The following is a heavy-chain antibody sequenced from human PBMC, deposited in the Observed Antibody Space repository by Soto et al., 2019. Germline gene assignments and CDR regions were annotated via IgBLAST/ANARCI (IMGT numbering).Heavy chain of an antibody. D-gene: IGHD6-13*01. CDR3: ARDNKQLVPDYSSGMDV. J-gene: IGHJ6*02. CDR2: IIPIFGTA. V-gene: IGHV1-69*12. CDR1: GGTFSSYA. Sequence: QVQLVQSGAEVKKPGSSVKVSCKASGGTFSSYAISWVRQAPGQGLEWMGGIIPIFGTANYAQKFQGRVTTTADESTSTAYMELSSLRSEDTAVYYCARDNKQLVPDYSSGMDVWGQGTTVTVSS.